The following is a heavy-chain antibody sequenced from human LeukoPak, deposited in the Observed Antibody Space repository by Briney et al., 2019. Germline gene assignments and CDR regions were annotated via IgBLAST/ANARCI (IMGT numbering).Heavy chain of an antibody. CDR2: ISYDGSNK. V-gene: IGHV3-30*04. Sequence: GGSLRLYCAASGFTFSSYAMHWVRQAPGKGLEWVAVISYDGSNKYYADSVKGRFTISRDNSKNTLYLQMNSLRAEDTAVYYCARVNSITMVRGVLDYWGQGTLATVSS. CDR3: ARVNSITMVRGVLDY. D-gene: IGHD3-10*01. J-gene: IGHJ4*02. CDR1: GFTFSSYA.